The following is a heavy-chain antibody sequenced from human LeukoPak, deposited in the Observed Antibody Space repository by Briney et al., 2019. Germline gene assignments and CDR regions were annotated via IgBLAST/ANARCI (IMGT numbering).Heavy chain of an antibody. CDR2: ISGNSYTI. V-gene: IGHV3-48*02. D-gene: IGHD4-17*01. CDR3: ARDKYGDYVFDY. CDR1: GFTFSSYG. Sequence: GGSLRLSCAASGFTFSSYGMNWVRQARGKGLEWVTDISGNSYTINYADSVKGRFTISRDTAKNSLYLQMNSLRDEDSAVYSCARDKYGDYVFDYWGQGTLVTVSS. J-gene: IGHJ4*02.